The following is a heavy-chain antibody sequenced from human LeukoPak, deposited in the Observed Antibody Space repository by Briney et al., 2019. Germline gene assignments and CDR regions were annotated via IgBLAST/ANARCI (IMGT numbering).Heavy chain of an antibody. D-gene: IGHD2-2*02. J-gene: IGHJ4*02. CDR2: ISWNSGSI. CDR3: VKGRSYTASYFDY. CDR1: GFTFDDYA. V-gene: IGHV3-9*01. Sequence: QAGRSLRLSCAASGFTFDDYAMHWVRQAPGKGLEWVSGISWNSGSIGYADSVKGRFTISRDNSKNTLYLQMSSLRAEDTAVYYCVKGRSYTASYFDYWGQGTLVTVSS.